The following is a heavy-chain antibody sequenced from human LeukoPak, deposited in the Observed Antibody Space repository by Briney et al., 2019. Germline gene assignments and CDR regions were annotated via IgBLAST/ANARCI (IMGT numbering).Heavy chain of an antibody. CDR3: ARQGSGYYWGKYYFDY. J-gene: IGHJ4*02. D-gene: IGHD3-22*01. Sequence: SEALSLTCTVSGGSISSSSYYWGWIRQPPGKGLEWIGSIYYSGSTYYNPSLKSRVTISVDTSKNQFSLKLSTVTAADTAVYYCARQGSGYYWGKYYFDYWGQGTLVTVSS. V-gene: IGHV4-39*01. CDR2: IYYSGST. CDR1: GGSISSSSYY.